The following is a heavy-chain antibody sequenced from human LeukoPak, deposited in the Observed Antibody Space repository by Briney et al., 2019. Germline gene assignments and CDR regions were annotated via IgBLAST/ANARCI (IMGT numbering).Heavy chain of an antibody. J-gene: IGHJ4*02. D-gene: IGHD2-15*01. CDR2: IYTSGST. CDR3: ARVLGYCSGGSCYGYFDY. CDR1: GGSISSYY. V-gene: IGHV4-4*07. Sequence: SETLSLTCTVSGGSISSYYWSWIRRPAGKGLEWIGRIYTSGSTNYNPSLKSRVTTSVDTSKNQFSLKLSSVTAADTAVYYCARVLGYCSGGSCYGYFDYWGQGTLVTVSS.